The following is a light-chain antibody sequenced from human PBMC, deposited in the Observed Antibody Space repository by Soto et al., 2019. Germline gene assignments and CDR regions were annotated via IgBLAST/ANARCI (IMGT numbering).Light chain of an antibody. CDR1: QSVNSKS. CDR2: EAS. Sequence: DIVLTQSPGTLSLSPGERATLSCGASQSVNSKSLAWYQQKPGQAPGLLIYEASSRATGIPDRFSASGSGTDFTLTISSLEPEDFAVYYCQQYVASPYTFGQGTK. J-gene: IGKJ2*01. V-gene: IGKV3-20*01. CDR3: QQYVASPYT.